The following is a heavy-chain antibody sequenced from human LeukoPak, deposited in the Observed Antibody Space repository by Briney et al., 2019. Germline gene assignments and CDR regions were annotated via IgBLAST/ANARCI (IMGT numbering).Heavy chain of an antibody. Sequence: PSETLSLTCAVSGGSISSGGYSWSWIRQPPGKGLEWIGYIYHSGSTYYNPSLKSRVTISVDRSKNQFSLKLSSVTAADTAVYYCARGSIAARGAFDIWGQGTMVTVSS. V-gene: IGHV4-30-2*01. CDR2: IYHSGST. J-gene: IGHJ3*02. CDR3: ARGSIAARGAFDI. D-gene: IGHD6-6*01. CDR1: GGSISSGGYS.